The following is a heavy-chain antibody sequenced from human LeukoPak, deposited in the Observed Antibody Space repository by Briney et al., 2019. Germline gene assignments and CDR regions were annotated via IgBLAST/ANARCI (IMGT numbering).Heavy chain of an antibody. D-gene: IGHD6-19*01. J-gene: IGHJ4*02. CDR1: GFTFDDYG. Sequence: GGSLRLSCAASGFTFDDYGMSWVRQAPGKGLEWVSGINRNGGRTGYAEPVKGRFTISRDNAKNSLYLQMNSLRAEDTALYYCARAVSNSGWYGSVDYWGQGTLVTVSS. V-gene: IGHV3-20*04. CDR2: INRNGGRT. CDR3: ARAVSNSGWYGSVDY.